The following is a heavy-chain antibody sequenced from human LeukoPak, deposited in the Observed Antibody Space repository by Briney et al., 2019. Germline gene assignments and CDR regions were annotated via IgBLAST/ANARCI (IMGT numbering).Heavy chain of an antibody. V-gene: IGHV4-34*01. Sequence: SETLSLTCAVYGGSFRGYYWSWIRQPPGKGLEWIGEINHSGSTNYNPSLKSRVTISVDTSKNQFSLKLSSVTAADTAVYYCARVPHRYSSGWYGRFSFDYWGQGTLVTVSS. CDR2: INHSGST. CDR1: GGSFRGYY. J-gene: IGHJ4*02. CDR3: ARVPHRYSSGWYGRFSFDY. D-gene: IGHD6-19*01.